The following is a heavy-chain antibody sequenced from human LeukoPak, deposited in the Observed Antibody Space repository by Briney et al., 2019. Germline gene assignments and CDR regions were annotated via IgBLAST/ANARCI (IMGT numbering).Heavy chain of an antibody. D-gene: IGHD6-13*01. CDR1: GGYISSYY. CDR3: ASTNPYSSY. CDR2: IYYSGST. V-gene: IGHV4-59*01. J-gene: IGHJ4*02. Sequence: SETLSLTCTVSGGYISSYYWSWIRQPPGKGLEWIGYIYYSGSTNYNPSLKSRVTISVDTSKNQFSLKLSSVTAADTAVYYCASTNPYSSYWGQGTLVTVSS.